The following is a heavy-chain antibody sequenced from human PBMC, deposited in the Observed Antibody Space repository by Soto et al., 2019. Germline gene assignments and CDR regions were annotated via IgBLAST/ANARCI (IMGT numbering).Heavy chain of an antibody. CDR3: AKDTGYDHDAFDI. CDR2: INPTGSMT. CDR1: GYSFITSYH. Sequence: QVQLVQSGAEVKKPGASVKVSCKASGYSFITSYHMHWVRQAPGQGLEWMGIINPTGSMTRYSQKFQGRLTMTRYTSTATDYMELSNLTSEDTAVYFCAKDTGYDHDAFDIWGQGKRVTVSS. J-gene: IGHJ3*02. D-gene: IGHD5-12*01. V-gene: IGHV1-46*01.